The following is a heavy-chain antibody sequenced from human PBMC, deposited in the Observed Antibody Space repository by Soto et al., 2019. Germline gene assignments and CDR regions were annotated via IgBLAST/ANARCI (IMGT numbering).Heavy chain of an antibody. CDR3: TSDTFGGRDS. D-gene: IGHD2-15*01. CDR2: IWYDGSNK. CDR1: GCNFSDHA. V-gene: IGHV3-33*01. Sequence: VGSLILSCAASGCNFSDHASQWVRQAPGKGLEWVATIWYDGSNKYYADSVKGRFTISRDNSKNTVYLQMNSLRAEDTAVYYCTSDTFGGRDSWGQGTLVTVSS. J-gene: IGHJ4*02.